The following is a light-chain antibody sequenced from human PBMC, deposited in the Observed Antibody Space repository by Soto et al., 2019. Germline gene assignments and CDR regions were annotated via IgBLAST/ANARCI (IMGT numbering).Light chain of an antibody. J-gene: IGKJ1*01. CDR1: QSVSSSY. V-gene: IGKV3-20*01. Sequence: EIVLTQSPGTLSLSPGERATLSCRASQSVSSSYLAWYQQKPGQAPRLLIYGASSRATGIPDRFSGSGSGTDFTLTISRLEPEDFAVYYCQQYGSSPQTFAQGPKVDTK. CDR2: GAS. CDR3: QQYGSSPQT.